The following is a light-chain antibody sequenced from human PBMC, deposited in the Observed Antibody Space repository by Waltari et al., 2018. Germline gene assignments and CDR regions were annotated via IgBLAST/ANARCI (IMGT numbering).Light chain of an antibody. V-gene: IGLV2-11*01. CDR1: SSDVGAYNY. CDR3: CSYAGSYTYV. Sequence: QSALTQPPSVSGSPGQSVTISCTGTSSDVGAYNYVSWYQQPPGKAPKLMIYDVSKRPSGVPDRFSGSKSGNTASLTISGLQGEDEADYYCCSYAGSYTYVFGTGTKVTVL. J-gene: IGLJ1*01. CDR2: DVS.